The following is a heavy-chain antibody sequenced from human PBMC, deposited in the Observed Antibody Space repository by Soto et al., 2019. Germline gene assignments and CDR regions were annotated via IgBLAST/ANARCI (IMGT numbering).Heavy chain of an antibody. J-gene: IGHJ5*01. Sequence: SETLSLTCTVSNDSISPYYWSWIRQPPGKGLEWIGFIYYSGSTTYNPSLKSRITINADTSNNQLSLQLNSVTPDDTAVYYCARLIGDSWLDSWGQGTLVTVSS. V-gene: IGHV4-59*08. CDR1: NDSISPYY. CDR2: IYYSGST. CDR3: ARLIGDSWLDS.